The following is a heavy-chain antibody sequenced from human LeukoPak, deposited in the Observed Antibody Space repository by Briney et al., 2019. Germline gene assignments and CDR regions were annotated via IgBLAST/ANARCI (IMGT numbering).Heavy chain of an antibody. CDR2: ISSSSSYI. V-gene: IGHV3-21*01. D-gene: IGHD6-13*01. J-gene: IGHJ3*02. CDR3: AGLLGSWYSTFDAFDI. Sequence: GGSLRLSCAASGFTFSSYSMNWVRQAPGKGLEWVSSISSSSSYIYYADSVKGRFTISRDNAKNSLYLQMNSLRAEDTAVYYCAGLLGSWYSTFDAFDIWGQGTMVTVPS. CDR1: GFTFSSYS.